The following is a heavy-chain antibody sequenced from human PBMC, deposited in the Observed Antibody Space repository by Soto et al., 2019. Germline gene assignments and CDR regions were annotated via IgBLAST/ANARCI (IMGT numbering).Heavy chain of an antibody. CDR2: IIPIFGTA. V-gene: IGHV1-69*06. J-gene: IGHJ6*02. CDR3: ARVRVGNYWMVRNYYYGMDV. Sequence: QVQLVQSGAEVKKPGSSVKVSCKASGGTFSSYAISWVRQAPGQGLEWMGGIIPIFGTANYAQKFQGRVTITADKSTSTAYMELSSLRSEDTAVYYCARVRVGNYWMVRNYYYGMDVWGQGTTVTVSS. D-gene: IGHD4-4*01. CDR1: GGTFSSYA.